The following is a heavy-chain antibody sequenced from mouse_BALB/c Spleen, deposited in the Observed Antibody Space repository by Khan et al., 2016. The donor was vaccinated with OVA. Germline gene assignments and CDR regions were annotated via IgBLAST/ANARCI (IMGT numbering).Heavy chain of an antibody. J-gene: IGHJ3*01. CDR3: ARSNYGNFAY. D-gene: IGHD2-1*01. Sequence: EVELVESGGGLVKPGGSLKLSCAASGFTFSSYTMSWIRQTPDKRLEWVATISSGGDNTYYPDSVKGRFTISRDNAKNNLYLQMSSLRSEDTALYYCARSNYGNFAYWGQGTLVTVSA. CDR2: ISSGGDNT. V-gene: IGHV5-9*03. CDR1: GFTFSSYT.